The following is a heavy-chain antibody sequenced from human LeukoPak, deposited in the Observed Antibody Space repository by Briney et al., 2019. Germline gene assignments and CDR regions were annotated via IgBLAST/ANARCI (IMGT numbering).Heavy chain of an antibody. CDR2: IYYSGST. Sequence: PSETLSLTCTVSGGSISSYYWSWLRQPPGKGLEWIGYIYYSGSTNYNPSLKSRVTISVDTSKNQFSLKLSSVTAADTAVYYCASGEYFQHWGQGTLVTVSS. J-gene: IGHJ1*01. V-gene: IGHV4-59*08. CDR3: ASGEYFQH. CDR1: GGSISSYY.